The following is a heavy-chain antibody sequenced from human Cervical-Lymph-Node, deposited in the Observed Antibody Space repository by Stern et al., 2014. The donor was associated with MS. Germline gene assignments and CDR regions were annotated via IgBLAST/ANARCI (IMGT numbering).Heavy chain of an antibody. J-gene: IGHJ4*02. Sequence: EVQLVESGAEVKKPGESLKISCEASGYLFDDYWIGWVRQMSGRGLELVAIIFPRDSNTRYSPSVQGPVTISADKSLSTAYLQWSSLKASDPAIYSCARSPATPSGYDRFDYWGQGALVTVSS. CDR3: ARSPATPSGYDRFDY. CDR2: IFPRDSNT. CDR1: GYLFDDYW. V-gene: IGHV5-51*03. D-gene: IGHD5-12*01.